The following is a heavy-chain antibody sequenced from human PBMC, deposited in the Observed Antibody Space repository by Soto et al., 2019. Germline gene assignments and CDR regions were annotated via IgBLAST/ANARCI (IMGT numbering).Heavy chain of an antibody. CDR3: ARGRPIDS. V-gene: IGHV3-48*01. Sequence: EVQLVESGGGLVQPGGSLRLSCEAFGFAFRDYSMNWVRQAPGKGLEWVSYISGTSSTIYYADSVQGRFTISRDNAENSLYLQMSSLRAEDTALYYCARGRPIDSLGQGTLVTVDS. CDR2: ISGTSSTI. J-gene: IGHJ5*01. CDR1: GFAFRDYS.